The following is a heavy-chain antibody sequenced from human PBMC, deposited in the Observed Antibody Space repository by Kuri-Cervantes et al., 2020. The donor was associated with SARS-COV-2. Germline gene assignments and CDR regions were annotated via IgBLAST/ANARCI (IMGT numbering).Heavy chain of an antibody. CDR2: ISWNSGSI. Sequence: SLKISCAASGFTFDDYAMHWVRQAPGKGLEWVSGISWNSGSIGYADSVKGRFTISRDNAKNSLYLQTNSLRAEDTALYYCARDGSDDFWSGHELGMDVWGQGTTVTVSS. CDR1: GFTFDDYA. V-gene: IGHV3-9*01. D-gene: IGHD3-3*01. CDR3: ARDGSDDFWSGHELGMDV. J-gene: IGHJ6*02.